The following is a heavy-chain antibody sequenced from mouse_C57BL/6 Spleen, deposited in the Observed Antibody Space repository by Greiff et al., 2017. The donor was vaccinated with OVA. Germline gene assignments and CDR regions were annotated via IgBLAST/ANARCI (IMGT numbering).Heavy chain of an antibody. J-gene: IGHJ4*01. Sequence: EVKLVESGGGLVQPGGSMKLSCVASGFTFSNYWMNWVRQSPEKGLEWVAQIRLKSDNYATHDAESVKGRFTISRDDSKSSVYLQMNNLRAEDTGIYYCTGTAQAQGYAMDYWGQGTSVTVSS. D-gene: IGHD3-2*02. CDR3: TGTAQAQGYAMDY. CDR1: GFTFSNYW. CDR2: IRLKSDNYAT. V-gene: IGHV6-3*01.